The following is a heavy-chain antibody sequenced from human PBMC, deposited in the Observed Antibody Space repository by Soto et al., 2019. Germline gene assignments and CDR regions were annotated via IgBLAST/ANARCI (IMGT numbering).Heavy chain of an antibody. Sequence: ASVKVSCKASGYTFISYDINWVRQATGQGLEWMGWMNPNSGNTGYAQKFQGRVTMTRNTSISTAYMELSSLRSEDTAVYYCARRYQAFGKYYFEYWGQGTLVTVSS. CDR3: ARRYQAFGKYYFEY. D-gene: IGHD3-10*01. V-gene: IGHV1-8*01. CDR1: GYTFISYD. J-gene: IGHJ4*02. CDR2: MNPNSGNT.